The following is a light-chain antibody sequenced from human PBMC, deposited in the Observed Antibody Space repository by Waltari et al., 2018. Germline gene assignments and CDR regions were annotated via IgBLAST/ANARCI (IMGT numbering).Light chain of an antibody. CDR3: QQHGTLPAT. Sequence: EIVLTQSPGTASLSPGERVTLSCRASQSVGSSSLAWYQQKPGQAPRLVIYRASRRATDIPDRFSGSGSGTDFSLTISRLEPEDCAVYYCQQHGTLPATFGQGTKVELK. V-gene: IGKV3-20*01. CDR1: QSVGSSS. J-gene: IGKJ1*01. CDR2: RAS.